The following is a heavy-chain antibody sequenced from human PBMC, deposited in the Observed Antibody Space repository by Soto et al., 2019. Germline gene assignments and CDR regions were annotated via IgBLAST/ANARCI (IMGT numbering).Heavy chain of an antibody. J-gene: IGHJ5*02. CDR3: APCITGATRCWFDP. CDR1: GYTFTGYY. V-gene: IGHV1-2*02. CDR2: INPNSGGT. D-gene: IGHD1-7*01. Sequence: ASVKVSCKASGYTFTGYYMHWVREAPGQGLEWMGWINPNSGGTNYAQKFQGRVTMTRDTSISTAYMELSRLRSDDTAVYYCAPCITGATRCWFDPWGQGTLVTVSS.